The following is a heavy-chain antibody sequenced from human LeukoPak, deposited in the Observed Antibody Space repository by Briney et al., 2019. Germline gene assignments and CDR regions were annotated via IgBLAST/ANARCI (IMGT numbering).Heavy chain of an antibody. J-gene: IGHJ3*02. CDR1: GGSISTYY. V-gene: IGHV4-59*01. CDR3: ARMGLYSSDTFDI. D-gene: IGHD5-12*01. Sequence: SETLSLTCTVSGGSISTYYWSWIRQPPGKGLEWIGYICYTGSTNYNPSLKSRVTISVDTSKNQFSLNLSSVTAADTAVYYCARMGLYSSDTFDIWGQGTMITVSS. CDR2: ICYTGST.